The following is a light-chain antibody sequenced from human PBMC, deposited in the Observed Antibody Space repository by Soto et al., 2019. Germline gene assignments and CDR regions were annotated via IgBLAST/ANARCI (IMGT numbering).Light chain of an antibody. V-gene: IGKV3-11*01. CDR1: QSVNIN. J-gene: IGKJ4*01. CDR3: QRRSNWRVT. Sequence: EIVLTQSSAILFLYPGERATLSCRASQSVNINLAWYQQKPGQAPRLLIYDAANRATGIPARFSGSGSGTDFTLTISSLEPEDIAVYYCQRRSNWRVTFGGGTKVEIK. CDR2: DAA.